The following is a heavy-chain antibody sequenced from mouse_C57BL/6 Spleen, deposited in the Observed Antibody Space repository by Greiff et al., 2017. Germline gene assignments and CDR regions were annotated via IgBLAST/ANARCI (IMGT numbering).Heavy chain of an antibody. CDR2: IDPETGGT. V-gene: IGHV1-15*01. J-gene: IGHJ2*01. Sequence: QVQLQQSGAELVRPGASVTLSCKASGYTFTDYEMHWVKQTPVHGLEWIGAIDPETGGTAYNQKFKGKAILSADKSSSTAYMELRSLTSEDSAVYYCTRGRGPLCFDYWGQGTTLTVSA. CDR1: GYTFTDYE. CDR3: TRGRGPLCFDY.